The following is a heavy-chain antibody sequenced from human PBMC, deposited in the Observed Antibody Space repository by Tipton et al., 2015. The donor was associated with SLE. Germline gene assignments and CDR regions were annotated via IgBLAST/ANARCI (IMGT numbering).Heavy chain of an antibody. CDR1: GASITSSDW. V-gene: IGHV4-4*02. CDR3: ARDRRGWYFDL. Sequence: TLSLTCAVSGASITSSDWWSWVRQPPGKGLEYIGEIHHRGSTNYKSSLRGRVTISVDKSKNQFSLKLTSVTAADTAVYYCARDRRGWYFDLWGRGTLVIVSS. D-gene: IGHD3-10*01. CDR2: IHHRGST. J-gene: IGHJ2*01.